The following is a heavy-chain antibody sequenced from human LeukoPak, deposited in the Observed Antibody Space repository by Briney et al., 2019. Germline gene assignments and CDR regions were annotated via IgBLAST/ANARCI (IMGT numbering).Heavy chain of an antibody. V-gene: IGHV1-3*01. CDR3: ARDGRSSTSPYWFDP. CDR1: GYTFTSYA. Sequence: GSVKVSCKASGYTFTSYALHWVRQAPGQRLEWIGWINAGNGNTKYSQKFQGRVTITRDTSASTAYMELSSLRSEDTAVYYCARDGRSSTSPYWFDPWGQGTLVTVSS. D-gene: IGHD2-2*01. J-gene: IGHJ5*02. CDR2: INAGNGNT.